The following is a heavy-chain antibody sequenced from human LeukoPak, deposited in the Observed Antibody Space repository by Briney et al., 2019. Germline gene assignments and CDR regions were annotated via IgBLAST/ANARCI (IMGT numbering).Heavy chain of an antibody. J-gene: IGHJ4*02. CDR2: VSYDGSNK. CDR1: GFTFSSYG. V-gene: IGHV3-30*18. Sequence: GGSLRLSCAASGFTFSSYGMHWVRQAPGKGLEWVAVVSYDGSNKYYTDSMKGRFTISRDNSKNTLYLQMNSLRTEDTATYYCAQEDYDGSGSYLGGWGQGTLVTVSS. CDR3: AQEDYDGSGSYLGG. D-gene: IGHD3-10*01.